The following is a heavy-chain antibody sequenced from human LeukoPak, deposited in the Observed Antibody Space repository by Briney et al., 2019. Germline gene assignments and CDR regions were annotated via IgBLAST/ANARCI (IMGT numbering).Heavy chain of an antibody. D-gene: IGHD2-2*03. Sequence: ASVKVSCKASGYTFTSYGISWVRQAPGQGLEWMGWISAYNGNTNYAQKLQGRVTMTTDTSTSTAYMELRSLRSDDTAVYYCARDGYCSSTSCYIGGIDYWSQGTLVTVSS. V-gene: IGHV1-18*01. CDR2: ISAYNGNT. CDR1: GYTFTSYG. CDR3: ARDGYCSSTSCYIGGIDY. J-gene: IGHJ4*02.